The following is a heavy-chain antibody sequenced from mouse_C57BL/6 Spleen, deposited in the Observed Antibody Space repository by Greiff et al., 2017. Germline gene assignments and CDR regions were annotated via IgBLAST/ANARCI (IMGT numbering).Heavy chain of an antibody. CDR1: GYAFSSSW. D-gene: IGHD2-5*01. CDR3: AREGYSNWYCDV. Sequence: VQLQQSGPELVKPGASVKISCKASGYAFSSSWMNWVKQRPGKGLEWIGRIYPGDGDTNYNGKFKGKATLTADKSSSTAYMPLSSLTSEDSAVYFCAREGYSNWYCDVWGTGTTVTVSS. V-gene: IGHV1-82*01. CDR2: IYPGDGDT. J-gene: IGHJ1*03.